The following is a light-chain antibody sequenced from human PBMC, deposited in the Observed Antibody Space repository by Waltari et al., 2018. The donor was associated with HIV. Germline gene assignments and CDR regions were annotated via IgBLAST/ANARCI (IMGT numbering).Light chain of an antibody. CDR3: QAWDSSAVV. J-gene: IGLJ2*01. CDR1: ELGDKY. Sequence: SSELPQPPSVSVSPGQTASITCSGDELGDKYVSWYQQRPGQSPVLVIYQDTGRPSGIPERLSGSKSGNTATLTISGTQAMDEADYYCQAWDSSAVVFGGGTKLTVL. CDR2: QDT. V-gene: IGLV3-1*01.